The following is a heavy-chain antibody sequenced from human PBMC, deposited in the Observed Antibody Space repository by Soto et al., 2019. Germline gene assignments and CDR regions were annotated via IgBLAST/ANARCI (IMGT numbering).Heavy chain of an antibody. CDR1: GGTFSSHA. J-gene: IGHJ5*02. D-gene: IGHD3-3*01. CDR3: ARESSERITILGVAHGWFDP. CDR2: IIPIFGTA. V-gene: IGHV1-69*06. Sequence: SVKVSCKASGGTFSSHAISWVRQAPGQGLEWMGGIIPIFGTANYAQKFQGRVTITADKSTSTAYMELSSLRSEDTAVYYCARESSERITILGVAHGWFDPWGQGTRVTVSS.